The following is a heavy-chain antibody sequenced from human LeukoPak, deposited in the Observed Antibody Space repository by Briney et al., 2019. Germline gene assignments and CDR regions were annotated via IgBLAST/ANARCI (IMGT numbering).Heavy chain of an antibody. J-gene: IGHJ4*02. Sequence: GGSLRLSCVASGFTFNTYGMHWVRQAPGKGLEWVAVIWYDGSKKFYADSVNGRFTISRDDSKNTLYLQMSGLRADDTAIYYCASAYSAGWFTYWGQGTPVTVSS. V-gene: IGHV3-33*01. D-gene: IGHD3-16*01. CDR1: GFTFNTYG. CDR2: IWYDGSKK. CDR3: ASAYSAGWFTY.